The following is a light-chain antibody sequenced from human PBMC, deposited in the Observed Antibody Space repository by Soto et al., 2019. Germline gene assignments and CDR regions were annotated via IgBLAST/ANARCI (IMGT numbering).Light chain of an antibody. CDR3: QHYHGWVKS. CDR1: ESLGSR. CDR2: DAS. J-gene: IGKJ2*01. V-gene: IGKV3-15*01. Sequence: EIVMTQSPATLSVSPGGRATLSCRASESLGSRLAWYQQKPGQAPWLIIYDASTSATGFPDRFSASESGTEFTLTISSLQSEDFAVYYCQHYHGWVKSFGQGTRLEIK.